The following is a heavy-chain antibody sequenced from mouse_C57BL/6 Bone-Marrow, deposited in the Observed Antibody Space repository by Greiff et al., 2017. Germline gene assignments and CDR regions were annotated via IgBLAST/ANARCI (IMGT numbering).Heavy chain of an antibody. CDR2: IYPGDGDT. V-gene: IGHV1-80*01. J-gene: IGHJ2*01. D-gene: IGHD2-12*01. CDR1: GYAFSSYW. Sequence: VMLVESGAELVKPGASVKISCKASGYAFSSYWMNWVKQRPGKGLEWIGQIYPGDGDTNYNGKFKGKATLTADKSSSTAYMQLSSLTSEDSAVYFCARLKAFYYSLDYWGQGTTLTVSS. CDR3: ARLKAFYYSLDY.